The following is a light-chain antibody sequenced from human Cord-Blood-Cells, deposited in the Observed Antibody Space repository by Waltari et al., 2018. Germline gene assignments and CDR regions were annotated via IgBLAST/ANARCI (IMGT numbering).Light chain of an antibody. CDR3: SSYAGSNNFV. CDR1: SSDLGGYNS. CDR2: EVS. V-gene: IGLV2-8*01. Sequence: QSALTQPPSASGSPGQSVTISCTGTSSDLGGYNSFSWYQQHPGKAPKLMIYEVSKRPSGVPDRFSGSKSGNTASLTVSGLQAEDEADYYCSSYAGSNNFVFGGGTKLTVL. J-gene: IGLJ3*02.